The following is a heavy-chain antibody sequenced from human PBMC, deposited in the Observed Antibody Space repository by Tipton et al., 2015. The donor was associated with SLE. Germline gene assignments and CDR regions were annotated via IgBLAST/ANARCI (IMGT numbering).Heavy chain of an antibody. CDR2: MNPNSGNT. Sequence: QLVQSGAEVKKPGASVKVSCKASGYTFTSYDINWVRQATGQGLEWMGWMNPNSGNTGYAQKFQGRVTMTTDTSKSTAYMELRSLRSDDTAVYYCARTRVATAVDAFDIWGQETMVTVSS. J-gene: IGHJ3*02. V-gene: IGHV1-8*02. D-gene: IGHD5-12*01. CDR1: GYTFTSYD. CDR3: ARTRVATAVDAFDI.